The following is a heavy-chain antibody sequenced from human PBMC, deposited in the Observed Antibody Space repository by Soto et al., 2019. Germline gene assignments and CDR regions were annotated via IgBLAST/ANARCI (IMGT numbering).Heavy chain of an antibody. D-gene: IGHD6-6*01. CDR2: TYYRSKWYN. CDR1: GDSVSSNRAA. CDR3: ARIHSSSSSDMDV. J-gene: IGHJ6*02. V-gene: IGHV6-1*01. Sequence: SQTLSLTCALSGDSVSSNRAAWNWVRRSPSRGLEWLGRTYYRSKWYNNYAVSVKSRITINPDTSKNQFSLQLNSVTPEDTAVYYCARIHSSSSSDMDVWGQGTTVTVSS.